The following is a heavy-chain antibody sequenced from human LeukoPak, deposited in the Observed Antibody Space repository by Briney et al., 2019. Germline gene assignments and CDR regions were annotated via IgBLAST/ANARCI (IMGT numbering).Heavy chain of an antibody. CDR1: GFTFSNYW. D-gene: IGHD6-13*01. Sequence: GGSLRLSCAASGFTFSNYWMTWVRQAPGKGLEWVANIKQHGSEEYYVDSVKGRFTISRDDAKNSLYPRMNSLRAEDTAVYYCARDARYGSSWYYFDYWGQGTLVTVSS. V-gene: IGHV3-7*01. J-gene: IGHJ4*02. CDR3: ARDARYGSSWYYFDY. CDR2: IKQHGSEE.